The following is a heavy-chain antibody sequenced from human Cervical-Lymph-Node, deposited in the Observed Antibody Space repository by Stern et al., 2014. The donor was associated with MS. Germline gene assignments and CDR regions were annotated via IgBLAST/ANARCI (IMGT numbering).Heavy chain of an antibody. Sequence: VQLVESGAGLVQPGRSLRLSCAASGFTFSHYGMHWVRQAPGQGLEWVAVIWDDGSKKFYADSVKGRFTISRDNSKNTLCLQMDSLKAEDTAMYYCAKEGPYSGWFYFDYWGQGTLVTVSS. CDR2: IWDDGSKK. V-gene: IGHV3-33*06. J-gene: IGHJ4*02. CDR1: GFTFSHYG. D-gene: IGHD6-19*01. CDR3: AKEGPYSGWFYFDY.